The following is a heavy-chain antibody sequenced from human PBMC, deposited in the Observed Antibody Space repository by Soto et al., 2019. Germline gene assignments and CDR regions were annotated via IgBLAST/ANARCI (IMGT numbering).Heavy chain of an antibody. V-gene: IGHV1-18*01. J-gene: IGHJ4*02. Sequence: QVQLVQSGAEVKKPGASVKVSCKASGYTFTSYGISWVRQAPGQGLEWMGWISAYNGNTNYAQKLQGRVTMTTDTFTSTAYMELRSLRSDDTAVYYCARDKIGGALRFLEWSPFDYWGQGTLVTVSS. D-gene: IGHD3-3*01. CDR2: ISAYNGNT. CDR1: GYTFTSYG. CDR3: ARDKIGGALRFLEWSPFDY.